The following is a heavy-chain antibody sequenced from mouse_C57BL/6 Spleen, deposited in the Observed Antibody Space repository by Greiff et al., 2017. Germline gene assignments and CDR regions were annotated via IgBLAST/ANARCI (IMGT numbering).Heavy chain of an antibody. CDR1: GFTFSSYC. J-gene: IGHJ4*01. CDR2: ISRGGSYT. Sequence: EVHLVESGADLVKPGGSLKLSCAASGFTFSSYCMSWVRQTPDKRLEWVATISRGGSYTYYPDSVKGRFTITRDNAKNTLYLQMSSLTSEDTAMYYWASHYYSNSFAVCYWGQGTTVTVSS. CDR3: ASHYYSNSFAVCY. D-gene: IGHD2-5*01. V-gene: IGHV5-6*01.